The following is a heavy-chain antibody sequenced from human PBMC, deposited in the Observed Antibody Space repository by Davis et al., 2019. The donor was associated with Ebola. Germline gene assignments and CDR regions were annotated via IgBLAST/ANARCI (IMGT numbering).Heavy chain of an antibody. CDR2: ISWNSGSI. CDR1: GFTFDAYA. V-gene: IGHV3-9*01. D-gene: IGHD6-19*01. Sequence: PGGSLRLSCAASGFTFDAYAMHWVRQAPGKGLEWVSGISWNSGSIGYADSVKGRFTISRDNAKNSLYLQMNSLRVEDTAVYYCARDTTVAGGGQNYWGQGTLVTVSS. J-gene: IGHJ4*02. CDR3: ARDTTVAGGGQNY.